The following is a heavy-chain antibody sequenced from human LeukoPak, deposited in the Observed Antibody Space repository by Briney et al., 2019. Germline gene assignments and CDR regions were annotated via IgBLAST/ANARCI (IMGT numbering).Heavy chain of an antibody. Sequence: PSETLSLTCAVSGGSISSGGYCWSWIRQPPGKGLEWIGYIYHSRSTYYNPSLKSRVTLSVDRPKNQCSLKQSSVTAADTAVYYCARVSCSGGSCRHDAFDIWGQGTMVTVSS. CDR1: GGSISSGGYC. J-gene: IGHJ3*02. CDR2: IYHSRST. CDR3: ARVSCSGGSCRHDAFDI. V-gene: IGHV4-30-2*01. D-gene: IGHD2-15*01.